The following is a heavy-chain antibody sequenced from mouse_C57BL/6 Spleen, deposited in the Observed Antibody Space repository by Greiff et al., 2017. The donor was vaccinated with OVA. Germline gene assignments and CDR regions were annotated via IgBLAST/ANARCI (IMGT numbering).Heavy chain of an antibody. CDR3: AREYDYDEGFAY. CDR1: GFTFSDYG. V-gene: IGHV5-17*01. Sequence: EVKLMESGGGLVKPGGSLKLSCAASGFTFSDYGMHWVRQAPEKGLEWVAYISSGSSTIYYADTVKGRFTISRDNAKNTLFLQMTSLRSEDTAMYYCAREYDYDEGFAYWGQGTLVTVSA. J-gene: IGHJ3*01. CDR2: ISSGSSTI. D-gene: IGHD2-4*01.